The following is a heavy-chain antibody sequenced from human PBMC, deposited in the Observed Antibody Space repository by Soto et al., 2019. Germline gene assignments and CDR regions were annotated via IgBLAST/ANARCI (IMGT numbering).Heavy chain of an antibody. CDR3: ARGDSKVSSFFDY. CDR2: THYSGET. D-gene: IGHD3-16*01. V-gene: IGHV4-31*03. Sequence: SETLSLTCTVSGGPFPNGGYYWSWIRQEPGKGLEWIGYTHYSGETSYNPFLRSRVTISTDTSKTQFSLRLRSVTSADTAVYYCARGDSKVSSFFDYCGKGMLVTVSS. J-gene: IGHJ4*02. CDR1: GGPFPNGGYY.